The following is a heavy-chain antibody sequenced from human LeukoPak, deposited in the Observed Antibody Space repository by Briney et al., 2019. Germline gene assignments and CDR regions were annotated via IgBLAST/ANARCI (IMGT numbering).Heavy chain of an antibody. D-gene: IGHD1-26*01. CDR2: IYYSGST. CDR1: GGSISSGGYY. V-gene: IGHV4-31*03. CDR3: ARYQDALKWELLYGDYFDY. Sequence: PSETLSLTCTVSGGSISSGGYYWSWIRQHPGKGLEWIGYIYYSGSTYYNPSLKSRVTISVDTSKNQFSLKLSSVTAADTAVYYCARYQDALKWELLYGDYFDYWGQGTLVTVSS. J-gene: IGHJ4*02.